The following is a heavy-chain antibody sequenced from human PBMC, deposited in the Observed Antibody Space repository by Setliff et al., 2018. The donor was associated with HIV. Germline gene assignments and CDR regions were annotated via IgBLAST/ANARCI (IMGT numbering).Heavy chain of an antibody. CDR2: INSNNGGT. CDR1: GYTFTAYY. CDR3: ASCVKGLATTGKYYFDH. V-gene: IGHV1-2*02. J-gene: IGHJ4*02. Sequence: ASVKVSCKTSGYTFTAYYIHWVRQAPGQGLEWIGWINSNNGGTKYAQNLQGRVTMTRDTSINTAYMELSRLQSDDMAVFYCASCVKGLATTGKYYFDHGCQGTLVTVSS. D-gene: IGHD1-1*01.